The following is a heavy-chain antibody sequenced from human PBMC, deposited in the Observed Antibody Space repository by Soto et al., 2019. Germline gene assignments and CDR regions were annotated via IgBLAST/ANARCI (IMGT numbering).Heavy chain of an antibody. CDR2: IYHSGST. CDR1: GGSISSNKW. D-gene: IGHD2-8*01. J-gene: IGHJ4*02. CDR3: ARDVKYGPTWSSGFGY. Sequence: PSETLSLTCAVYGGSISSNKWWSWVRQPPGKGLEWIGEIYHSGSTNYNPSLKSRVTISLDTSKNQFSLKLSSVTAADTAVYYCARDVKYGPTWSSGFGYWGQGTLVTVSS. V-gene: IGHV4-4*02.